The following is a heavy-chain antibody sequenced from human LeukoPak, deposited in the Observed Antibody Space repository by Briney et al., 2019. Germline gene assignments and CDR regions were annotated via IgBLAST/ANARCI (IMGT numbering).Heavy chain of an antibody. CDR1: GFTFSSYG. CDR2: IRYDGSNK. CDR3: AKEYNVLRYFDWLSENDDAFDI. Sequence: PGGSLRLSCAASGFTFSSYGMHWVRQAPGKGLEWVAFIRYDGSNKYYADSVKGRFTISRDNSKNTLYLQMNSLSAEDTAVYYCAKEYNVLRYFDWLSENDDAFDIWGQGTMVTVSS. V-gene: IGHV3-30*02. J-gene: IGHJ3*02. D-gene: IGHD3-9*01.